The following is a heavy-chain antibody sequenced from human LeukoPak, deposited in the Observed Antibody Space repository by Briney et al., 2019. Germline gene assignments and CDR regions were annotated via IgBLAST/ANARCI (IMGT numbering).Heavy chain of an antibody. J-gene: IGHJ4*02. CDR1: GGSISSSNNY. Sequence: SETLSLTCTVSGGSISSSNNYWNWIRQPAGKGLEWIGRIYTSGSTNYNPSLKSRVTISVDTSKNQFSLKLSSVTAADTAVYYCARGLWFGDENPPYFDYWGQGTLVTVSS. D-gene: IGHD3-10*01. CDR3: ARGLWFGDENPPYFDY. CDR2: IYTSGST. V-gene: IGHV4-61*02.